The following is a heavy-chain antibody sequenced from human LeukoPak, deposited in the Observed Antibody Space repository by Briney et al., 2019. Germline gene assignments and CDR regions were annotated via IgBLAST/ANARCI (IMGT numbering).Heavy chain of an antibody. CDR1: GFTVSSNY. J-gene: IGHJ4*02. Sequence: GGSLRLSCAASGFTVSSNYMSWVRQAPGKGLEWVSAISGSGGSTYYADSVKGRFTISRDNSKNTLYLQMNSLRAEDTAVYYCAKSDGSGSYWGLDYWGQGTLVTVSS. D-gene: IGHD3-10*01. V-gene: IGHV3-23*01. CDR3: AKSDGSGSYWGLDY. CDR2: ISGSGGST.